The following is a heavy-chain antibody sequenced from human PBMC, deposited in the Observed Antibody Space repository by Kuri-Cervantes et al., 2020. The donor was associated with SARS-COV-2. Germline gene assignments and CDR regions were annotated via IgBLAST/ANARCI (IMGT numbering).Heavy chain of an antibody. CDR3: ARAPGYSSSWSLYYYYYMDV. Sequence: LRLSCTVSGGSISSGSYYWSWIRRPAGKGLEWIRRIYTSGSTNYNPPHKSRVTISEDTSKNQFSLKLSSVTAADTAVYYCARAPGYSSSWSLYYYYYMDVWGKGTTVTVSS. J-gene: IGHJ6*03. D-gene: IGHD6-13*01. CDR2: IYTSGST. V-gene: IGHV4-61*02. CDR1: GGSISSGSYY.